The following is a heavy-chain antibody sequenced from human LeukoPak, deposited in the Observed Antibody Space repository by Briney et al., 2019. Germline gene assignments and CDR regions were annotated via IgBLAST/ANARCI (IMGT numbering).Heavy chain of an antibody. V-gene: IGHV1-18*01. D-gene: IGHD1-1*01. Sequence: RASVKVSCKASGYTFTSYGISWVRQAPGQGLEWMGWISAYNGNTNYAQKLQGRVTMTTDTSTSTAYMELRSLRSEDTAVYYCARDPGRSVQTVPYYFDYWGQGTLVTVSS. J-gene: IGHJ4*02. CDR3: ARDPGRSVQTVPYYFDY. CDR2: ISAYNGNT. CDR1: GYTFTSYG.